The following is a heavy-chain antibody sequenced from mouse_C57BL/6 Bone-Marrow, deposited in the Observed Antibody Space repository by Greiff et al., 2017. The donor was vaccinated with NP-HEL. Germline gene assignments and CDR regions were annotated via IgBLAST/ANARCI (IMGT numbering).Heavy chain of an antibody. CDR3: STMGGPDY. Sequence: EVKLVESGAELVRPGASVKLSCTASGFNIKDDYMHWVKQRPEQGLEWIGWIDPENGDTEYASKFQGKATITADTSSNTAYLQLSSLTSEDTAVYYCSTMGGPDYWGQGTTLTVSS. CDR2: IDPENGDT. J-gene: IGHJ2*01. CDR1: GFNIKDDY. V-gene: IGHV14-4*01.